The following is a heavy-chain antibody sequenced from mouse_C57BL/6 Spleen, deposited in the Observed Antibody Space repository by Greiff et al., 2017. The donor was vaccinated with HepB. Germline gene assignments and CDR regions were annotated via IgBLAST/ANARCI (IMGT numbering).Heavy chain of an antibody. D-gene: IGHD4-1*02. CDR1: GYAFSSYW. CDR3: AQLGREYFDV. J-gene: IGHJ1*03. V-gene: IGHV1-80*01. Sequence: QVQLKESGAELVKPGASVKISCKASGYAFSSYWMNWVKQRPGKGLEWIGQIYPGDGDTNYNGKFKGKATLTADKSSSTAYMQLSSLTSEDSAVYFCAQLGREYFDVWGTGTTVTVSS. CDR2: IYPGDGDT.